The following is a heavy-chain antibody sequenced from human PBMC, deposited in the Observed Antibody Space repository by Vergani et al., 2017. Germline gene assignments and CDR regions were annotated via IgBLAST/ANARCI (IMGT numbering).Heavy chain of an antibody. CDR2: ISWDGGST. V-gene: IGHV3-43*01. J-gene: IGHJ4*02. CDR1: GFTFDDYT. D-gene: IGHD6-19*01. Sequence: EVQLVESGGVVVQPGGSLRLFCAASGFTFDDYTMHWVRQAPGKGLEWVSLISWDGGSTYYADSVKGRFTISRDNSKNSLYLQMNSLRTEDTALYYCATTPSPYSSGWSGYWGQGTLVTVSS. CDR3: ATTPSPYSSGWSGY.